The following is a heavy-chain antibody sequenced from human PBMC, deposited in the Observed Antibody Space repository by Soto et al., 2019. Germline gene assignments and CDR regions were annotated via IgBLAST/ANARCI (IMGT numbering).Heavy chain of an antibody. Sequence: GGSLRLSCAASGFTFSSYSMNWVRQAPGKGLEWVSYISSSSSTIYYADSVKGRFTISRDNAKNSLYLQMNSLRDEDTAVYYCARELLSHLHYYYYGMDVWGQGNTVTVSS. CDR3: ARELLSHLHYYYYGMDV. J-gene: IGHJ6*02. V-gene: IGHV3-48*02. D-gene: IGHD1-26*01. CDR1: GFTFSSYS. CDR2: ISSSSSTI.